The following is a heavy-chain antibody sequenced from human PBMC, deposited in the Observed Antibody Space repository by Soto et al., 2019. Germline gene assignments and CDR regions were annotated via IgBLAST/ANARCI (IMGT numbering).Heavy chain of an antibody. CDR2: INAGNGNT. J-gene: IGHJ4*02. Sequence: QVQLVQSGAEEKKPGASVKVSCKASEYTFTSYAMHWVRQAPGQRIEWMGWINAGNGNTKYSQKFQGRVTITRDTSASTAYMELSSLRSEDTAVYYCARGTVVTHFDYWGQGTLVTVSS. CDR1: EYTFTSYA. D-gene: IGHD2-15*01. V-gene: IGHV1-3*05. CDR3: ARGTVVTHFDY.